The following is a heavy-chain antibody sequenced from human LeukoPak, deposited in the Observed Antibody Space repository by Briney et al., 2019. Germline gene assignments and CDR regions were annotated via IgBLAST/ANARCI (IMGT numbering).Heavy chain of an antibody. V-gene: IGHV3-23*01. Sequence: GGSLRLSCGASGFTFSNYSLSWVRQARGKGREWVSGNSGNGGGTSYADSVKGRFTISRDNSKNTLYLQMNSLRAEDTAVYYCAKDRSSSTSCSNYWGQGTLVTVSS. D-gene: IGHD2-2*01. J-gene: IGHJ4*02. CDR1: GFTFSNYS. CDR3: AKDRSSSTSCSNY. CDR2: NSGNGGGT.